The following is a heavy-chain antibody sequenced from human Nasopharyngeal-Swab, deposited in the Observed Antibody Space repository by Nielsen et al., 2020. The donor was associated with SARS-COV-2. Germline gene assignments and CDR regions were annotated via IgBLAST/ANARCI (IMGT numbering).Heavy chain of an antibody. Sequence: SETLSLTCTVSGYSISSGYYWDWIRQSPGKGLEWIGSIYHSGSTYYNPSLKSRVTISVDTSRNHFSLKLRSVTAADTAVYYCARATSSTNCINDYWGQGTLVTVSS. J-gene: IGHJ4*02. D-gene: IGHD2-2*01. CDR3: ARATSSTNCINDY. CDR1: GYSISSGYY. V-gene: IGHV4-38-2*02. CDR2: IYHSGST.